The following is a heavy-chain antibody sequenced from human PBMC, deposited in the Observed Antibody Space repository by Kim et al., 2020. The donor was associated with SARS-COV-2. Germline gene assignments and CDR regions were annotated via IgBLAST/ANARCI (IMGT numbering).Heavy chain of an antibody. Sequence: NHSLHSRVTISVDTSKNQFSLKLSSVTAADTAVYYCARHYGSGRPYFDYWGQGTLVTVSS. J-gene: IGHJ4*02. CDR3: ARHYGSGRPYFDY. V-gene: IGHV4-59*08. D-gene: IGHD3-10*01.